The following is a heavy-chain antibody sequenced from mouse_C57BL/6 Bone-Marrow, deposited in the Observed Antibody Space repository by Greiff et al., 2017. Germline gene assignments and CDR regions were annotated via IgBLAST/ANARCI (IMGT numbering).Heavy chain of an antibody. J-gene: IGHJ4*01. CDR1: GYTFTDYN. D-gene: IGHD3-3*01. CDR2: INPNNGGT. Sequence: EVQLQQSGPELVKPGASVKIPCKASGYTFTDYNMDWVKQSHGKSLEWIGDINPNNGGTIYNQKFKGKATLTVDQSSSTAYMELRGLTSEDTAVYYCARVGQGLYAKDYWGQGTSVTVSS. CDR3: ARVGQGLYAKDY. V-gene: IGHV1-18*01.